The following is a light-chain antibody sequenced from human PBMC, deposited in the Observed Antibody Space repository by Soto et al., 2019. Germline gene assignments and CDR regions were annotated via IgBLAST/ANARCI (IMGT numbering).Light chain of an antibody. CDR2: GNS. Sequence: QSALTQPPSVSGAPGQRVTISCTGSSSNIGAGYVVHWYQQLPGTPPKLLIYGNSNRPSGVPDQFSGSKSGTSASLAITGLQSEDEAYYYCKAWDNSLNAHVVFGGGTKLTVL. V-gene: IGLV1-40*01. CDR1: SSNIGAGYV. CDR3: KAWDNSLNAHVV. J-gene: IGLJ2*01.